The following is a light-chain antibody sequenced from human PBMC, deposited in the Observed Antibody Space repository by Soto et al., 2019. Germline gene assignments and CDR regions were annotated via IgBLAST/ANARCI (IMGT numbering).Light chain of an antibody. CDR2: DAS. Sequence: EIVLTQSPATLTLSPGERATLSCRASESVSSYLAWYQQKPGQAPRLLIYDASNRATGIPARFSGSGSGTAFTLTFSSLEPEDFAVYYCQHRSNWPPITFGQGTRLDIK. CDR3: QHRSNWPPIT. CDR1: ESVSSY. J-gene: IGKJ5*01. V-gene: IGKV3-11*01.